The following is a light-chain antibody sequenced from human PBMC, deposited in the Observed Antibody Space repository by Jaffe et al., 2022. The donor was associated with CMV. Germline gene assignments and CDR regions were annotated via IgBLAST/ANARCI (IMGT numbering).Light chain of an antibody. CDR1: SSDVGSYNL. Sequence: QSALTQPASVSGSPGQSITISCTGTSSDVGSYNLVSWYQQYPGKAPKLMIYEVSKRPSGLSNRFSGSRSGNTASLTISGLQAEDEADYYCCSYAGSTTWVFGGGTKLTVL. CDR3: CSYAGSTTWV. J-gene: IGLJ3*02. V-gene: IGLV2-23*02. CDR2: EVS.